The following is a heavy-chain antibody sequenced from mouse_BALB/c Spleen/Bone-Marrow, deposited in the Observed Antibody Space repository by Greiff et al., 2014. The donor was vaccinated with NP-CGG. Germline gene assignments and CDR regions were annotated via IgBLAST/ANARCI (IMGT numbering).Heavy chain of an antibody. Sequence: VQLQQSGAELVKPGASVKLSCKASGYTFTSYYMYWVKQRPGQGLEWIGEINPSNGGTNFNEKFKSKATLTVGKSSSIAYMQLSSLTSEDSAVYYCTREGDSPFAYWGQGTLVTVSA. CDR1: GYTFTSYY. J-gene: IGHJ3*01. CDR3: TREGDSPFAY. CDR2: INPSNGGT. D-gene: IGHD2-13*01. V-gene: IGHV1S81*02.